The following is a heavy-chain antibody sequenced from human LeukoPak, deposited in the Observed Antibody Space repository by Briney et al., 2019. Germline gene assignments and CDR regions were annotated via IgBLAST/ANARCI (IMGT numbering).Heavy chain of an antibody. J-gene: IGHJ4*02. Sequence: GGSRRLSCAASGFTASSNYMSWVRKAPGKGLEWVSATSGSGGSTYYADSVKGRFTISRDNSKNTLYLQMNSLRAEDTAVYYCAKGRGEFDYWGQGTLVTVSS. V-gene: IGHV3-23*01. CDR3: AKGRGEFDY. CDR2: TSGSGGST. CDR1: GFTASSNY. D-gene: IGHD3-10*01.